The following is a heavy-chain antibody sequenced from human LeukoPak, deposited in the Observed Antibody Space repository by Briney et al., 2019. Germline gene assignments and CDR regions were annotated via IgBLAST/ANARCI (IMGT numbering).Heavy chain of an antibody. J-gene: IGHJ4*02. CDR1: GFTFSSYE. D-gene: IGHD3-22*01. CDR2: ISSSGSTI. Sequence: PGGSLRLSCAASGFTFSSYEMNWVRQAPGKGLEWVSYISSSGSTIYYADSVKGRFTISRDNAKNSLYLQMNSLRAEDTAVYYCARDPRFSYETSGRRGVWGQGTLVTVSS. V-gene: IGHV3-48*03. CDR3: ARDPRFSYETSGRRGV.